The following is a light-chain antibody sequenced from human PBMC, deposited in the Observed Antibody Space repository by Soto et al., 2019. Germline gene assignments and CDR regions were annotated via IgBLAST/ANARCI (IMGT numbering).Light chain of an antibody. Sequence: EVGLTQSPGTLSLSPGERATLSCRAGQSVASNFLAWYQQKPGHAPRLLIYGASSRATGIPDRFSGSGSGTDFTLTISRLEPEDFAVYYCQQYGRSPFTFGGGTKVEIK. CDR2: GAS. CDR1: QSVASNF. V-gene: IGKV3-20*01. CDR3: QQYGRSPFT. J-gene: IGKJ4*01.